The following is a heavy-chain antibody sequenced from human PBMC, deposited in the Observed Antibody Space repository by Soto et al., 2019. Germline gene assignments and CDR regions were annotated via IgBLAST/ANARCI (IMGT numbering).Heavy chain of an antibody. CDR2: IHYSGGT. CDR3: ARGSAAPVRAMDV. Sequence: QVHLQESGPGLVKPSQTLSLTCTVSGGSISSGGHYWSWIRQHPGKGLEWIGYIHYSGGTSYNPSLKSRVTISLDTSKNQFSLKVYSVTAADTAVYYCARGSAAPVRAMDVWGQGTTVTVSS. D-gene: IGHD6-25*01. J-gene: IGHJ6*02. CDR1: GGSISSGGHY. V-gene: IGHV4-31*03.